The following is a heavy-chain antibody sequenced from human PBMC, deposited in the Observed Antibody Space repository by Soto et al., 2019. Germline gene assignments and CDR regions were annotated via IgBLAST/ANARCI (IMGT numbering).Heavy chain of an antibody. Sequence: PSETLSLTCTVSGGSISSGGYYWSWIRQHPGKGLEWIGYIYYSGSTYYNPSLKSRVTISVDTSKNQFSLKLSSVTAADTAVYYCARVQVAYYYDSSGPYYFDYWGQGALVTVSS. CDR3: ARVQVAYYYDSSGPYYFDY. D-gene: IGHD3-22*01. J-gene: IGHJ4*02. CDR2: IYYSGST. V-gene: IGHV4-31*03. CDR1: GGSISSGGYY.